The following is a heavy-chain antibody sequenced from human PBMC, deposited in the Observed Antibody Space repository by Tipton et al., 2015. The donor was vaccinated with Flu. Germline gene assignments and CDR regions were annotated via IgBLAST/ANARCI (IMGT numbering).Heavy chain of an antibody. V-gene: IGHV4-34*01. Sequence: TLSLTCAVYAGSLSGHHWSWIRQPPGKGLEWIGEINHSGSTNYNPSLKSRVTMPVDTFKNQFSLRLSSVTAADTAVYYCARSSRDNCGGSCFPLDYWGQGTLVTVS. D-gene: IGHD2-15*01. CDR3: ARSSRDNCGGSCFPLDY. J-gene: IGHJ4*02. CDR1: AGSLSGHH. CDR2: INHSGST.